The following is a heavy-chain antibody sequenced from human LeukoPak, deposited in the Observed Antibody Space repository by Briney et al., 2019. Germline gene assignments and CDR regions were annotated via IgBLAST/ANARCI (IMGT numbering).Heavy chain of an antibody. CDR2: IKSKTDGGTT. CDR3: TTSSGWFELVY. CDR1: GFTFSDYW. D-gene: IGHD6-19*01. V-gene: IGHV3-15*01. J-gene: IGHJ4*02. Sequence: GGSLRLSCVASGFTFSDYWMSWVRQAPGKGLEWVGRIKSKTDGGTTDYAAPVKGRFTISRDDSKNTLYLQMNSLKTEDTAVYYCTTSSGWFELVYWGQGTLVTVSS.